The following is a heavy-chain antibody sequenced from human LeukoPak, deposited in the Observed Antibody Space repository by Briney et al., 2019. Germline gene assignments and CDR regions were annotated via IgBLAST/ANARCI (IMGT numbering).Heavy chain of an antibody. CDR2: ISDSGGST. J-gene: IGHJ4*02. Sequence: GGSLSLSCAASGFTFSSSAMSWVRQAPGKGLEWVSAISDSGGSTFYADSVKGRITISRDNSKNTLYLQLKSLRAEDTAVYYCYRFEDDYRIHWGQGTLVTVSS. CDR1: GFTFSSSA. CDR3: YRFEDDYRIH. D-gene: IGHD4-11*01. V-gene: IGHV3-23*01.